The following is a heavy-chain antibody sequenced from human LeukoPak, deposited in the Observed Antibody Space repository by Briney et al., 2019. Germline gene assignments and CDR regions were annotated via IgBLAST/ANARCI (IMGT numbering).Heavy chain of an antibody. D-gene: IGHD3-10*01. Sequence: PSETLSLTCAVYGGSFSGYYWSWIRQPPGKGLEWIGEINHSGSTNYNPSLKSRVTISVDTSKNRFSLKLSSVTAADTAVYYCARVRGPYYYGSGSKYYYGMDVWGQGTTVTVSS. V-gene: IGHV4-34*01. J-gene: IGHJ6*02. CDR3: ARVRGPYYYGSGSKYYYGMDV. CDR1: GGSFSGYY. CDR2: INHSGST.